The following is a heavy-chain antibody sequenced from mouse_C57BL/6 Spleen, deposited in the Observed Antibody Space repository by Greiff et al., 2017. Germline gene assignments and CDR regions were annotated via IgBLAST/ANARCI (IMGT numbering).Heavy chain of an antibody. J-gene: IGHJ2*01. CDR1: GYTFTSYW. CDR2: IHPSDSDT. V-gene: IGHV1-74*01. D-gene: IGHD2-3*01. Sequence: QVQLQQSGAELVKPGASVKVSCKASGYTFTSYWMHWVKQRPGQGLEWIGRIHPSDSDTNYNQKFKGKATLTVDKSSSPASMQLSNLTSEDSSIYYCAIQWVYDGYYVYFDYWGQGTTLTVSS. CDR3: AIQWVYDGYYVYFDY.